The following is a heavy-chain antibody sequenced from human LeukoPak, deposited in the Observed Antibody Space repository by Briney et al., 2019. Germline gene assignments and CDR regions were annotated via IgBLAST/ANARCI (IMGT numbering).Heavy chain of an antibody. J-gene: IGHJ4*02. CDR1: GYSFTSYW. CDR3: ARLFGSGYSSSPLSEY. V-gene: IGHV5-51*01. Sequence: GESLKISCKGSGYSFTSYWIGWVRPMPGKGLEWMGIIYPGDSDTRYSPSFQGQVTISADKSISTAHLQWSGLKASDTAMYYCARLFGSGYSSSPLSEYWGQGTLVTVSS. CDR2: IYPGDSDT. D-gene: IGHD6-13*01.